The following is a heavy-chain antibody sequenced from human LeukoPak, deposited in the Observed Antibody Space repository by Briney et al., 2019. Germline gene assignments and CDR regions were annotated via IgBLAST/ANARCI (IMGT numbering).Heavy chain of an antibody. CDR2: FNSEGTST. CDR1: GFTFSSYW. CDR3: ASPYLDY. J-gene: IGHJ4*02. Sequence: PGGSLRLSCAASGFTFSSYWMHWVRQAPGKGLVWVSNFNSEGTSTSYAVSVRGRFTVSRDNAKNTLSLQMNSLRAEDTAVYYCASPYLDYWGQGTLVTVSS. V-gene: IGHV3-74*01.